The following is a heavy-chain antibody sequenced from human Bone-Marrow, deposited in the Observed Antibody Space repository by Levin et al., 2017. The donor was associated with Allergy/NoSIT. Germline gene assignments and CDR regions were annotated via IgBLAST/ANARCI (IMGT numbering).Heavy chain of an antibody. V-gene: IGHV3-33*01. CDR3: ARPLVDCTTTSCQPYD. CDR1: GFTFSSLG. Sequence: GESLKISCAASGFTFSSLGMHWVRQAPGKGLEWVALIWYDGSTKYYGDSVKGRFTISRDNSQNMLYLQMNSLRAEDTGVYFCARPLVDCTTTSCQPYDWGQGTLVTVSS. CDR2: IWYDGSTK. J-gene: IGHJ4*02. D-gene: IGHD2-2*01.